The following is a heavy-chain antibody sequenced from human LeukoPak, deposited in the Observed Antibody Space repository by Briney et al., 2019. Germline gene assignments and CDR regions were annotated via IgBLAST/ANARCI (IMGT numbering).Heavy chain of an antibody. CDR2: INGNSGGT. D-gene: IGHD5-24*01. V-gene: IGHV1-2*02. CDR1: GYIFTAYY. CDR3: TRGEIDGPDFDQ. Sequence: ASVKVSCKASGYIFTAYYMHWVRQAPGQGPEWMGWINGNSGGTSYARKFRGRVTMTRDTSITTAYMEVSGLRSDDTAVYFCTRGEIDGPDFDQWGQGTLVTVSS. J-gene: IGHJ4*02.